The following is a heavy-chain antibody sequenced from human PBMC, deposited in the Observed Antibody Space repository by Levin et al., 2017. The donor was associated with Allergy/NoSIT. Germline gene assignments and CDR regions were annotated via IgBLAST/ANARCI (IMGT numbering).Heavy chain of an antibody. J-gene: IGHJ4*02. V-gene: IGHV3-23*01. CDR2: ISDSGGST. D-gene: IGHD6-19*01. CDR3: AKREGPAGYTSGRFDY. Sequence: PGESLKISCAASGFSFSNYAMSWVRQAPGKGLEWVSGISDSGGSTYYADSVKGRFTISRDNSKNTLCLQMNSLRAEDTAIYYCAKREGPAGYTSGRFDYWGQGTLVTVSS. CDR1: GFSFSNYA.